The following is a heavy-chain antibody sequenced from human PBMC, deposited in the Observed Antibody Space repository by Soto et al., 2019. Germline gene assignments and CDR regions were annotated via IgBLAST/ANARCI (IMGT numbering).Heavy chain of an antibody. Sequence: ASVKVSRKASGYTFTGYYMHWVRQAPGQGLEWMGWINPNSGGTNYAQKFQGRVTMTRDTSISTAYMELSRLRSDDTAVYYCARVSIRYCSSTSCYPGYWGQGTLVTVSS. J-gene: IGHJ4*02. D-gene: IGHD2-2*01. CDR1: GYTFTGYY. CDR3: ARVSIRYCSSTSCYPGY. V-gene: IGHV1-2*02. CDR2: INPNSGGT.